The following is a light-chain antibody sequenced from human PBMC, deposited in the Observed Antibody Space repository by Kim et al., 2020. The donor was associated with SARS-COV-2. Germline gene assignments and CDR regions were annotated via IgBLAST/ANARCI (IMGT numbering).Light chain of an antibody. CDR2: GAS. CDR3: QQYVDWPRT. Sequence: EIVMTQSPATLSVSPGERATLSCRASQSLYNNLVWYQQKPGQAPRLLIYGASARATCIPDRFSGSGSGTDFTLTISILHSDDFAVYYCQQYVDWPRTFGQGTKV. J-gene: IGKJ1*01. CDR1: QSLYNN. V-gene: IGKV3-15*01.